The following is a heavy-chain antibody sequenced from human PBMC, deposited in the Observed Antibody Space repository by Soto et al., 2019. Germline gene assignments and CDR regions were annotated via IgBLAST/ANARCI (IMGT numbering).Heavy chain of an antibody. V-gene: IGHV4-59*01. D-gene: IGHD3-9*01. Sequence: SETLSLTCTVSGGSISSYYWSWIRQPPGKGLEWIGYIYYSGSTNYNPSLKSRVTMSVDTSKNQFSLKLSSVTAADTAVYYCARWIYFDYDILTGYYNAPAYYFDYWGQGTLVTVSS. J-gene: IGHJ4*02. CDR3: ARWIYFDYDILTGYYNAPAYYFDY. CDR1: GGSISSYY. CDR2: IYYSGST.